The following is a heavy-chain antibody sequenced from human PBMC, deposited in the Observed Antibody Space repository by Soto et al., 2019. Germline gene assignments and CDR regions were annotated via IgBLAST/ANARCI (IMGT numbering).Heavy chain of an antibody. Sequence: SETLSLTCAVYGGSFSGYYWSWIRQPPGKGLEWIGEINHSGSTNYNPSLKSRVTISVDTSKNQFSLKLSSVTAADTAVYYCASSDFWSGYYTGYGMDVWGPGTTVTVSS. V-gene: IGHV4-34*01. J-gene: IGHJ6*02. CDR1: GGSFSGYY. D-gene: IGHD3-3*01. CDR3: ASSDFWSGYYTGYGMDV. CDR2: INHSGST.